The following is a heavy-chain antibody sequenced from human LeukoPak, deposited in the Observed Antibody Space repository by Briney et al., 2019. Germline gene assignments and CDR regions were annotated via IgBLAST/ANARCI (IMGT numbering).Heavy chain of an antibody. CDR2: ISGSGGST. V-gene: IGHV3-23*01. CDR3: AKQYGGGGSGNYYYMDV. J-gene: IGHJ6*03. CDR1: GFTFSSYA. Sequence: PGGSLRLSCAASGFTFSSYAMSWVRQAPGKGLEWVSAISGSGGSTYYADSVKGRFTISRDNSKNTLYLQMNSLRAEDTAVYYCAKQYGGGGSGNYYYMDVWGKGTTVTVSS. D-gene: IGHD4-23*01.